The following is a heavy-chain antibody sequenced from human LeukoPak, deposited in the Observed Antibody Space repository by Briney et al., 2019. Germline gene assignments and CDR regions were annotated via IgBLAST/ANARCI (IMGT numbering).Heavy chain of an antibody. V-gene: IGHV3-23*01. CDR3: AKVGDYDSSGYPLYSDYFDH. J-gene: IGHJ4*02. D-gene: IGHD3-22*01. Sequence: GGSLRLSCAASGFTFYSYAMSWVRQAPGKGLEWVSAIGTSGGGTHYADSVKGRFTIFRDTSKNTLYLQMNSLRAEDTAVYYCAKVGDYDSSGYPLYSDYFDHWGQGTLVTVSS. CDR1: GFTFYSYA. CDR2: IGTSGGGT.